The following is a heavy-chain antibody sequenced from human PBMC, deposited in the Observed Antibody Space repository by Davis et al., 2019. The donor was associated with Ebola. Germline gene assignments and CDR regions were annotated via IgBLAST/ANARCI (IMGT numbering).Heavy chain of an antibody. Sequence: ASVKVSCKASGYTFTSYDINWVRQATGQGLEWMGWMNPNSGNTGYAQKFQGRITMTRNISISTAYMELSSLRSDDTAVYYCARRVGARSGFDSWGQESLVTVSS. J-gene: IGHJ4*02. V-gene: IGHV1-8*01. CDR3: ARRVGARSGFDS. D-gene: IGHD1-26*01. CDR2: MNPNSGNT. CDR1: GYTFTSYD.